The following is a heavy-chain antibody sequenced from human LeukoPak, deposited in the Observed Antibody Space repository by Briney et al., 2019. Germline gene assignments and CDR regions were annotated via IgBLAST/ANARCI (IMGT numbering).Heavy chain of an antibody. V-gene: IGHV1-2*02. CDR2: INPNSGGT. CDR3: ARAPPYYYDSSGH. J-gene: IGHJ4*02. CDR1: GYTFTGYY. D-gene: IGHD3-22*01. Sequence: GASVKVSCKASGYTFTGYYMHWVRRAPGQGLEWMGWINPNSGGTNYAQKFQGRVTMARDTSISTAYMELSRLRSDDTAVYYCARAPPYYYDSSGHWGQGTLVSVSS.